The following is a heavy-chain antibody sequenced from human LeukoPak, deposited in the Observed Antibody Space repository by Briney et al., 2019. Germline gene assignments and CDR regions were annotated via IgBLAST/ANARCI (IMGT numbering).Heavy chain of an antibody. CDR3: ARDWVYKIDY. CDR2: ISHDGII. Sequence: GGSLRLSCETAGFTFSSYVMHWVRRTPGKGLVWVSRISHDGIISYADSVRGRFTISRDNAKNTLILQMNSLRVEDTAVYYCARDWVYKIDYWGRGTLVTVSS. J-gene: IGHJ4*02. V-gene: IGHV3-74*01. D-gene: IGHD5-24*01. CDR1: GFTFSSYV.